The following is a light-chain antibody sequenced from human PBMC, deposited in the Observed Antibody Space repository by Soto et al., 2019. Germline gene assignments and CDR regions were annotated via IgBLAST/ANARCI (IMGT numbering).Light chain of an antibody. V-gene: IGLV2-14*03. CDR3: AAWDDSLNGHVV. J-gene: IGLJ2*01. CDR2: DVS. CDR1: SSDIGDSNF. Sequence: QSALAQPASVSGSPGQSITISCTGTSSDIGDSNFVSWYQHNPGKAPKLLIYDVSDRPSRISSRFSGSKSANTASLTISGLQAEDEADYYCAAWDDSLNGHVVFGGGTKLTVL.